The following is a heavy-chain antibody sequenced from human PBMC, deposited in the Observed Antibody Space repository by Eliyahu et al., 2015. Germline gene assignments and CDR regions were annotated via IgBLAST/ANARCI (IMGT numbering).Heavy chain of an antibody. D-gene: IGHD2-21*01. CDR2: IWYDGSQT. V-gene: IGHV3-30*02. J-gene: IGHJ5*02. CDR3: ATDYSSSGVPT. Sequence: QAQLEESGGGVVRPGGSLRXSCETSEFSFRSFHMYWVRQSPGKGLEWVAFIWYDGSQTLYADSVKGRFIVSRDNSKETLFLQMDNLRVDDTAVYYCATDYSSSGVPTWGQG. CDR1: EFSFRSFH.